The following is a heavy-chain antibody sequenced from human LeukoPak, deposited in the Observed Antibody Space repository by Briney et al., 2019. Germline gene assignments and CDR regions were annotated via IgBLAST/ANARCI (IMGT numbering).Heavy chain of an antibody. J-gene: IGHJ4*02. D-gene: IGHD2-21*02. Sequence: GGSLRLSCAASGFTVSSIYMSWVRQAPGKGLEWVSVIYSGGSTYYADSVKGRFTISRDNSKNTLYLQMNSLRAEDTAVYYCASSPWGCSYCGGDCYSRCYFDYWGQGTLVTVSS. CDR2: IYSGGST. CDR1: GFTVSSIY. V-gene: IGHV3-53*01. CDR3: ASSPWGCSYCGGDCYSRCYFDY.